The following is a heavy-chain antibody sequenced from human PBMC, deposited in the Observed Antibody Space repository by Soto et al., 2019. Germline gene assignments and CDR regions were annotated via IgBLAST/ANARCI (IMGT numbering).Heavy chain of an antibody. D-gene: IGHD2-21*02. CDR1: GGSISSYY. CDR3: ARVCGGDCHNGMDL. Sequence: PSETLSLTCTVSGGSISSYYWSWIRQPPGKGLEWIGYMYNTGSTIYNPSLKSRVTISVDTSKNQFSLKLNSVTAADTAVYYCARVCGGDCHNGMDLWGQGTTVTVS. CDR2: MYNTGST. V-gene: IGHV4-59*01. J-gene: IGHJ6*02.